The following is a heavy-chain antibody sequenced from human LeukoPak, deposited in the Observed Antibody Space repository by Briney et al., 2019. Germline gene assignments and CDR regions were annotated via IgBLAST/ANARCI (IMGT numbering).Heavy chain of an antibody. CDR3: ARSSNPGVHDFDP. CDR1: GFTFSSYA. J-gene: IGHJ5*02. D-gene: IGHD6-6*01. CDR2: ISSSSKI. V-gene: IGHV3-48*02. Sequence: GGSLRLSCAASGFTFSSYAMAWVRQAPGKGLEWLSYISSSSKINYADSVKGRFTISRDNAKNSLYLQMNSLRDEDTAVYYCARSSNPGVHDFDPWGQGTLVTVSS.